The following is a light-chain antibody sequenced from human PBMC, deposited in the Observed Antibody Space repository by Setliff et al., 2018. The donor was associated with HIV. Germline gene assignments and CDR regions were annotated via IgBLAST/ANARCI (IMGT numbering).Light chain of an antibody. J-gene: IGLJ1*01. CDR1: SSDFGGYNY. CDR2: DVS. CDR3: CSYAGSYKV. V-gene: IGLV2-11*01. Sequence: QSALTQPRSVSGSPGQSVTISCTGTSSDFGGYNYVSWYQQHPGKAPILMIYDVSKRPSGVPDRFSGSKSGNTASLTISGLQAEDEADYYCCSYAGSYKVFGTGTKVTVL.